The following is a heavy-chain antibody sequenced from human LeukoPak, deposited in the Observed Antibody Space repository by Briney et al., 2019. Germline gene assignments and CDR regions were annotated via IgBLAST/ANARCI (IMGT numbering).Heavy chain of an antibody. J-gene: IGHJ3*02. D-gene: IGHD3-9*01. CDR1: GFTFSSYA. Sequence: GSLRLSCAASGFTFSSYAMSWVRQAPGKGLEWVSAIIGSGGSTYYADSVKGRFTISRDNSKNTLYLQMNSLRAEDTAVYYCARRHYDILTGPPGAFDIWGQGTMVTVSS. CDR3: ARRHYDILTGPPGAFDI. V-gene: IGHV3-23*01. CDR2: IIGSGGST.